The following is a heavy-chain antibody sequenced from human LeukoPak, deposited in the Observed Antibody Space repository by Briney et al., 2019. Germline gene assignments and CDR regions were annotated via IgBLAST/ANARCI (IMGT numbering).Heavy chain of an antibody. Sequence: GASVKVSCKASGYTFTSYGISWVRQATGQGPEWMGWMNPNSGNTGYAQKFQGRVTMTRNTSISTAYMELSSLRSEDTAVYYCARGLRGVVVVAATRSNSDAFDIWGQGTMVTVSS. CDR1: GYTFTSYG. CDR3: ARGLRGVVVVAATRSNSDAFDI. V-gene: IGHV1-8*02. J-gene: IGHJ3*02. CDR2: MNPNSGNT. D-gene: IGHD2-15*01.